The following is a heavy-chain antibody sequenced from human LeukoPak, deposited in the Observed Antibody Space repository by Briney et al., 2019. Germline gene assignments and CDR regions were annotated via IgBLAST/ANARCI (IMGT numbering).Heavy chain of an antibody. CDR2: ISPSGDIK. CDR1: GFTFSSHA. CDR3: AKDDAWIRFGE. J-gene: IGHJ4*02. D-gene: IGHD3-10*01. Sequence: GGSLRLSCAASGFTFSSHAMNWVRQAPGKGLEWVSGISPSGDIKYYADSVKGRFTISRDNSKKTLYLEVSSLTGEDTAVYYCAKDDAWIRFGEWSQGTLVTVSS. V-gene: IGHV3-23*01.